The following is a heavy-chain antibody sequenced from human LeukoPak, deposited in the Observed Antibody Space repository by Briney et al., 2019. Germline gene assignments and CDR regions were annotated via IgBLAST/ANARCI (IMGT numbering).Heavy chain of an antibody. CDR2: IIPIFGTA. J-gene: IGHJ4*02. V-gene: IGHV1-69*01. CDR1: GGTYSSYA. CDR3: ARGASGDF. Sequence: GASVKVSCKASGGTYSSYAISWVRQAPGQGLEWMGGIIPIFGTANYAQKFQGRVTITADESTSTAYMEVRGLRSDDTAVYYCARGASGDFWGQGTLVTVSS.